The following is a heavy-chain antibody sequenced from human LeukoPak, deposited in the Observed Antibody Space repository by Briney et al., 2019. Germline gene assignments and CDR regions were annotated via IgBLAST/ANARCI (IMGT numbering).Heavy chain of an antibody. CDR2: IYYSGST. Sequence: SETLSLTCTVSDGSISSSSYYWGWIRQPPGKGLEWIGSIYYSGSTCYNPSLKSRVTISVDTSKNQFSLKLSSVTAADTAVYYCARDNPYGSGTNWGQGTLVTVSS. CDR1: DGSISSSSYY. V-gene: IGHV4-39*07. J-gene: IGHJ4*02. CDR3: ARDNPYGSGTN. D-gene: IGHD3-10*01.